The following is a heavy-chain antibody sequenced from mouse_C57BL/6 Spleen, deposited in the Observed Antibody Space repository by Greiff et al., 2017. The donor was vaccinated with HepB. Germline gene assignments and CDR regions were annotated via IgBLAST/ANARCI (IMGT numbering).Heavy chain of an antibody. J-gene: IGHJ4*01. Sequence: QVQLQQSGAELMKPGASVTLSCKATGYTFTGYWIEWVKQRPGHGLEWIGEILPGSGSTNYNEKFKGKATFTAETSSNTAYMQLSSLTTEDSASYYCASAWLREWIYYARDYWGQGPSVTVSS. D-gene: IGHD2-2*01. V-gene: IGHV1-9*01. CDR1: GYTFTGYW. CDR3: ASAWLREWIYYARDY. CDR2: ILPGSGST.